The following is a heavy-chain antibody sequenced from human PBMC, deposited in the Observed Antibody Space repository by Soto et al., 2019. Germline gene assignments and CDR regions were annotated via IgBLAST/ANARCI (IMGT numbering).Heavy chain of an antibody. J-gene: IGHJ4*02. CDR3: ARGRYSSSYYFDY. D-gene: IGHD6-6*01. Sequence: ASVKVSCKASGYTFTDYFMHWVRQAPGQGLEWMGWINPNSGGTNYAQRFQGWVTMTRDTSIGTAYMELNRLRSDDTAVYYCARGRYSSSYYFDYWGQGTLVTVSS. V-gene: IGHV1-2*04. CDR2: INPNSGGT. CDR1: GYTFTDYF.